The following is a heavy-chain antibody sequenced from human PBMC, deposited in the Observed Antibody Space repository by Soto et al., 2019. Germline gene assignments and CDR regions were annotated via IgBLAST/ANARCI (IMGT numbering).Heavy chain of an antibody. V-gene: IGHV3-23*01. CDR2: ISDSGYRT. CDR3: AKTRWVIASYFDD. CDR1: GFTFTSYA. D-gene: IGHD3-16*02. Sequence: GGSLRVSCAASGFTFTSYAMTWVRQAPGKGLEWVSGISDSGYRTYYADSVKGRFTISRDNSKNTLYLQMNRLSAEDTAVYYCAKTRWVIASYFDDQGQGTIVTVSP. J-gene: IGHJ4*02.